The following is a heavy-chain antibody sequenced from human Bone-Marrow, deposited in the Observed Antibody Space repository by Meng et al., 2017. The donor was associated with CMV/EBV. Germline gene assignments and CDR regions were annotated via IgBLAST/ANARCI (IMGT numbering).Heavy chain of an antibody. D-gene: IGHD5-12*01. CDR3: ARSLYGGSTRGVWYYFDY. CDR1: GGTFSSYA. V-gene: IGHV1-69*05. CDR2: IIPIFGTA. J-gene: IGHJ4*02. Sequence: SVKVSCKASGGTFSSYAIRWVRQAPGQGLEWMGGIIPIFGTANCAQKFQGRVTITTDESTSTAYMELSSLRSEDTAVYYCARSLYGGSTRGVWYYFDYWGQGTLATVSS.